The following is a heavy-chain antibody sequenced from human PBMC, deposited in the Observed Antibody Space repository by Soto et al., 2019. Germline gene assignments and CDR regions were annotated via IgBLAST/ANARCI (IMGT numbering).Heavy chain of an antibody. CDR3: PPGATYYDFSPLVY. CDR1: GYTLTELS. J-gene: IGHJ4*02. CDR2: FDPEDGEK. D-gene: IGHD3-3*01. V-gene: IGHV1-24*01. Sequence: QVQLVQSGAEVKKPGASVKVSCKVSGYTLTELSMHWVRQAPGKGLEWMGGFDPEDGEKIYAQKFQGRVTMTEDTSTDTAYMELSSLRSEATAVYYCPPGATYYDFSPLVYWGQVTLVTVSS.